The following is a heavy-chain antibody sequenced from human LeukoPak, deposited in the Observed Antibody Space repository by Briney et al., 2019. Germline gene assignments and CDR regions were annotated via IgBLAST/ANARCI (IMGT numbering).Heavy chain of an antibody. CDR1: GYNFASYW. CDR3: ARRGTDYYDTSGTYFDY. J-gene: IGHJ4*02. V-gene: IGHV5-51*01. Sequence: GESLKISCKGSGYNFASYWIGWVRQMPGEGLEWMGIIAPSDSHTRYSPSFQGQITISVDKSVNTAYLRWSSLRASDTAMYYCARRGTDYYDTSGTYFDYWGQGAVVTVSS. D-gene: IGHD3-22*01. CDR2: IAPSDSHT.